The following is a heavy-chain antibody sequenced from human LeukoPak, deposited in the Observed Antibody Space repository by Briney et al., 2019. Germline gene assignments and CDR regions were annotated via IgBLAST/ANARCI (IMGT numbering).Heavy chain of an antibody. V-gene: IGHV4-59*01. CDR3: ARAGYSYGPSFDY. D-gene: IGHD5-18*01. CDR1: GGSISSYY. CDR2: IYYSGST. J-gene: IGHJ4*02. Sequence: SETLSLTCTVSGGSISSYYWSWIRQPPGKGLEWIGYIYYSGSTSYNPSLKSRVTISVDTSKNQFSLKLSSVTAADTAVYYCARAGYSYGPSFDYWGQGTLVTVSS.